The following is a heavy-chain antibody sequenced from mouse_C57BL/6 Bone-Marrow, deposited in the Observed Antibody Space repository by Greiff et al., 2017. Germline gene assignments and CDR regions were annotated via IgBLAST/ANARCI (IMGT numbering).Heavy chain of an antibody. CDR3: TRGSYYGSSYNY. J-gene: IGHJ2*01. Sequence: VQLQQSGPELVKPGASVKISCKASGYSFTDYNMNWVKQSNGKSLEWIGVINPNYGTTSYNQKFKGKATLTVDQSSSTTYMELRSLKSEDSAVYYSTRGSYYGSSYNYWGQGTTLTVSS. D-gene: IGHD1-1*01. CDR1: GYSFTDYN. CDR2: INPNYGTT. V-gene: IGHV1-39*01.